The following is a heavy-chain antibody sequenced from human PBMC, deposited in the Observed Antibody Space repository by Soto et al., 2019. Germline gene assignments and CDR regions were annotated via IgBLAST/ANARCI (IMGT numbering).Heavy chain of an antibody. D-gene: IGHD5-18*01. CDR2: IWYDGSNK. Sequence: GGSLRLSCAASGFTFSSYGMHWVRQAPGKGLEWVAVIWYDGSNKYYADSVKGRFTISRDNSKNTLYLQMNSLRAEDTAVYYCATENHVDTFDYWGQGTLVTVSS. CDR3: ATENHVDTFDY. J-gene: IGHJ4*02. CDR1: GFTFSSYG. V-gene: IGHV3-33*01.